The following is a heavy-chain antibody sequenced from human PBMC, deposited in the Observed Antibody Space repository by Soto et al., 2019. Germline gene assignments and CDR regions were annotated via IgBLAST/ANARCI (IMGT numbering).Heavy chain of an antibody. CDR2: IIPIFGTA. V-gene: IGHV1-69*01. CDR3: ARDLRGYGSGSYYNADY. J-gene: IGHJ4*02. D-gene: IGHD3-10*01. CDR1: GGTFSSYA. Sequence: QVQLVQSGAEVKKPGSSVKVSCKASGGTFSSYAISWVRQAPGQGLEWMGGIIPIFGTANYAQKFQGRVTITADESTSTAYMELSSLRSEDTAEYYCARDLRGYGSGSYYNADYWGQGTLVTVSS.